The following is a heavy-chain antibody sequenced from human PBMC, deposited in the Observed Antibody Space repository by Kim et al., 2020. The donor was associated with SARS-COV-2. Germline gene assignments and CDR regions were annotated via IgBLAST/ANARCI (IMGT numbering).Heavy chain of an antibody. CDR1: GFTFSDHY. J-gene: IGHJ4*02. CDR2: TKNKINGYTT. D-gene: IGHD2-15*01. V-gene: IGHV3-72*01. CDR3: ARGRYCSGGSCYWVFEY. Sequence: GGSLRLSCAASGFTFSDHYMDWVRQAPGKGLEWVGRTKNKINGYTTEYAASVKGRFTISRDDSKNSLYLQMNSLKTEDAAVYYCARGRYCSGGSCYWVFEYWGQGTLVPASS.